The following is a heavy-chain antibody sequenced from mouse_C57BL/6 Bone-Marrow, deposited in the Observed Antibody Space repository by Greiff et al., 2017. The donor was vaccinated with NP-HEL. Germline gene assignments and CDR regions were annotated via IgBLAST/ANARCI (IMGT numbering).Heavy chain of an antibody. CDR2: IDPENGDT. D-gene: IGHD1-1*01. CDR1: GFNIKDDY. Sequence: EVQLQQSGAELVRPGASVKLSCTASGFNIKDDYMHWVKQRPEQGLEWIGWIDPENGDTEYASKFQGKATITADTSSNTAYLQLSSLTSEDTAVYYCTTGVITTVVATPYWCFDVWGTGTTVTVSS. CDR3: TTGVITTVVATPYWCFDV. J-gene: IGHJ1*03. V-gene: IGHV14-4*01.